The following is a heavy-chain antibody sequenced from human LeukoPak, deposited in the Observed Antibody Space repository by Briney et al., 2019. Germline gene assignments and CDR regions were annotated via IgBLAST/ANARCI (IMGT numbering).Heavy chain of an antibody. CDR3: ARTGYCSSPSCYLRFDP. CDR1: GYTFSGYY. J-gene: IGHJ5*02. V-gene: IGHV1-2*02. CDR2: INPNSGGT. D-gene: IGHD2-2*01. Sequence: ASVKVSCKASGYTFSGYYMHWVRQAPGQGLEWMGWINPNSGGTNYAQKFQGRVTMTRDTSISTAYMELSRLRSDDTAVYYCARTGYCSSPSCYLRFDPWGQGTLVTVSS.